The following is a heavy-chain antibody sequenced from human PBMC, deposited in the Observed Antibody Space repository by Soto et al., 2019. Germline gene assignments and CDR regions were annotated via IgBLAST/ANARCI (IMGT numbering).Heavy chain of an antibody. CDR2: IHPGGQTI. V-gene: IGHV3-48*03. Sequence: EVQLVEAGGGLVQPGGSLRLACAASGFTFSSSEMYWVRQAPGKGLEWISYIHPGGQTIFYAESVKGRFTISTDNAKHAVYLQMNSLRAEDTAVYYVARRGSRWGRGTKVTVSS. CDR1: GFTFSSSE. J-gene: IGHJ3*01. CDR3: ARRGSR. D-gene: IGHD2-15*01.